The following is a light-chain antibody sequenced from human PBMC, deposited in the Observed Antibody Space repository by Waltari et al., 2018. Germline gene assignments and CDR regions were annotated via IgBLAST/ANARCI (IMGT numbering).Light chain of an antibody. J-gene: IGLJ3*02. CDR2: NVR. CDR1: ALPQEY. CDR3: QSADNSGTFVV. Sequence: SYELTQPPSVSVSPGQTARITCSADALPQEYGYWYQQKPGQAPVLVIYNVREGPSGSPERCSGSSSGTTVTLTISGVQAEDEADHYCQSADNSGTFVVFGGGTKLTVL. V-gene: IGLV3-25*03.